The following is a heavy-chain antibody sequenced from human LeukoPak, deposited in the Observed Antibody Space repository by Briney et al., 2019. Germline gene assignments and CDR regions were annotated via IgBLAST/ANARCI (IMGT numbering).Heavy chain of an antibody. CDR3: ARVDCSSTSCFSRLGY. J-gene: IGHJ4*02. D-gene: IGHD2-2*01. V-gene: IGHV1-69*13. CDR1: GGTFRGYA. Sequence: ASVKVSCKASGGTFRGYAISWVRQAPGQGLEWMGGIIPIFGTANYAQKFQGRVTITADESTSTAYMELSSLRSEDTAVYYCARVDCSSTSCFSRLGYWGQGTLVTVSS. CDR2: IIPIFGTA.